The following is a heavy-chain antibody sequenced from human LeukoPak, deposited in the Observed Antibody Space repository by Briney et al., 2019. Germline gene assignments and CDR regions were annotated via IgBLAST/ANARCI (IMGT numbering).Heavy chain of an antibody. CDR3: ARGKGWYVDY. Sequence: GGSLRLSCAISGFTFSDYAMSWVRQAPGKGLVWVSRINSDGSSTSYADSVKGRFTISRDNAKNTLYLQMNSLRAEDTAVYYCARGKGWYVDYWGQGTLVTVSS. D-gene: IGHD6-19*01. J-gene: IGHJ4*02. CDR2: INSDGSST. V-gene: IGHV3-74*01. CDR1: GFTFSDYA.